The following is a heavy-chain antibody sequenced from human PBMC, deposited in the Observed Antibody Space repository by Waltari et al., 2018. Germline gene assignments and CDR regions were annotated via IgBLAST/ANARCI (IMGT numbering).Heavy chain of an antibody. V-gene: IGHV4-34*01. Sequence: QVHLQQWGAGLLKPSKTLSLTCGVNNGSLNNYFWNWIRQSQGKGLEWIGEIHPSGVPNYNPSLNSRVPISIDTSKNLVSLELRSVTAADTAMYYCARGLREGSWTGDLFYYHHYGMDVWGQGTTVTVSS. D-gene: IGHD2-8*02. J-gene: IGHJ6*02. CDR2: IHPSGVP. CDR3: ARGLREGSWTGDLFYYHHYGMDV. CDR1: NGSLNNYF.